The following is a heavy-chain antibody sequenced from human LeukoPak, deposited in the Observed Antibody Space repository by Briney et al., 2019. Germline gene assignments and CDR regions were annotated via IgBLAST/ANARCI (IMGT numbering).Heavy chain of an antibody. CDR3: ARDWASGWDY. Sequence: PGGSLRLSCAVSRFTFSRYWMTWVSQAPGKGLEWVANIKDDGREKYYVDSVKGRFTISRDNAKNSLYLQMNSLRVEDTAVYYCARDWASGWDYWGQGSLVTVSS. V-gene: IGHV3-7*03. CDR1: RFTFSRYW. CDR2: IKDDGREK. D-gene: IGHD6-19*01. J-gene: IGHJ4*02.